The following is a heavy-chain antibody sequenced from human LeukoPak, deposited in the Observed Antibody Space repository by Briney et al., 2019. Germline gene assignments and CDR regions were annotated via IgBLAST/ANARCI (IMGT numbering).Heavy chain of an antibody. J-gene: IGHJ6*03. CDR1: GFTFSSYA. CDR3: ASDSYGHRHYYYMDV. V-gene: IGHV3-21*01. CDR2: ISSSSSYI. Sequence: GGSLRLSCAASGFTFSSYAMSWVRQAPGKGLEWVSSISSSSSYIYYADSVKGRFTISRDNAKNSLYLQMNSLRAEDTAVYYCASDSYGHRHYYYMDVWGKGTTVTVSS. D-gene: IGHD5-18*01.